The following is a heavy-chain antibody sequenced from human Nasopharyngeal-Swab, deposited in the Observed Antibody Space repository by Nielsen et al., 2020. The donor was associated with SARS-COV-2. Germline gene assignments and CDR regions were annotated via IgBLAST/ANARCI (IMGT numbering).Heavy chain of an antibody. J-gene: IGHJ3*02. Sequence: GGSLRLSCAASGFTFRNYGMTWVRQAPGKGLEWVSAISGGGENTHYADSVKGRITISRDNTKNTLFLQMNSLRPEDTAVYYCAKRVGATPTWGFDIWGQGTMVTVSS. CDR1: GFTFRNYG. D-gene: IGHD1-26*01. CDR3: AKRVGATPTWGFDI. V-gene: IGHV3-23*01. CDR2: ISGGGENT.